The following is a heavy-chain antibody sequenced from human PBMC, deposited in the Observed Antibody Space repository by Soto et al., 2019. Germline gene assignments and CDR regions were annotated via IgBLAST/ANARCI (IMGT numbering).Heavy chain of an antibody. CDR1: GFTLGTFA. Sequence: QVQLVESGGGVVQPGRSLRLSCEASGFTLGTFAMPWVGQAPGKGLEWGALIYYVGGNQYYADSVKGRLTISRDNSKSTLYLQMNSLRAEDTAVYYCAKELAYCGGDCSPTYYYYYYGMDVWGQGTTVTVSS. D-gene: IGHD2-21*02. CDR3: AKELAYCGGDCSPTYYYYYYGMDV. J-gene: IGHJ6*02. CDR2: IYYVGGNQ. V-gene: IGHV3-30*18.